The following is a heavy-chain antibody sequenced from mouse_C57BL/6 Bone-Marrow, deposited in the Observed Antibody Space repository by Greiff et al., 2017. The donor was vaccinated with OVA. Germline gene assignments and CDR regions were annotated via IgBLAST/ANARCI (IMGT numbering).Heavy chain of an antibody. CDR2: IYPGDGDT. J-gene: IGHJ2*01. D-gene: IGHD2-4*01. CDR3: ARYEYDYDVGDY. Sequence: QVQLKESGPELVKPGASVKISCKASGYAFSSSWMNWVKQRPGKGLEWIGRIYPGDGDTNYNGKFKGKATLTADKSSSTAYMQLSSLTSEDSAVYFCARYEYDYDVGDYWGQGTTLTVSS. CDR1: GYAFSSSW. V-gene: IGHV1-82*01.